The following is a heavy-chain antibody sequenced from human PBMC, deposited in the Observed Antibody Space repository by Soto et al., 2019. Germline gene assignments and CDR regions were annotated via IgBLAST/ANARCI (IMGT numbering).Heavy chain of an antibody. V-gene: IGHV4-39*01. Sequence: PSETLSLTCTVSGGSISSSSYYWGWIRQPPGKGLVWIGSIYYSGSTYYNPSLKSRVTISVDTSKNQFSLKLSSVTAADTAVYYCARAITMVRGVRIRPYYFDYWGQGTLVTVSS. CDR2: IYYSGST. J-gene: IGHJ4*02. CDR3: ARAITMVRGVRIRPYYFDY. D-gene: IGHD3-10*01. CDR1: GGSISSSSYY.